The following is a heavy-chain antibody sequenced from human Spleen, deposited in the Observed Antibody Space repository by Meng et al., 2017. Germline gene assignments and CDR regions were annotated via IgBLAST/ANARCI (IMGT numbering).Heavy chain of an antibody. Sequence: GSLRLSCTVSGGSISSSSYYWGWIRQPPGKGLEWIGSIYYSGSTYYNPSLKSRVTISVDTSKNQFSLKLSSVTAADTAVYYCAREMNTYGYDYWGQGTLVTVSS. CDR3: AREMNTYGYDY. D-gene: IGHD5-18*01. V-gene: IGHV4-39*07. J-gene: IGHJ4*02. CDR2: IYYSGST. CDR1: GGSISSSSYY.